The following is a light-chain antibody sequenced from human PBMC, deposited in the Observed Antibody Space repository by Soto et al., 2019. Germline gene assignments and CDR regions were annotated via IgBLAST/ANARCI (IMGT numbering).Light chain of an antibody. CDR3: ATWDDSLIGPV. CDR2: SNS. CDR1: SSNIGGNT. V-gene: IGLV1-44*01. Sequence: QSVLTQPPSASGTPGQRVTISCSGSSSNIGGNTVPWYQQLPGTAPKLLIYSNSQRPSGVPDRFSGSKSGTSASLAISGLQSEDEADYYCATWDDSLIGPVFGGGTQLTVL. J-gene: IGLJ3*02.